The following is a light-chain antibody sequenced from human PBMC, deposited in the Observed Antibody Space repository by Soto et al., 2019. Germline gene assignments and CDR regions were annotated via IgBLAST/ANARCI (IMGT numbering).Light chain of an antibody. CDR2: DVS. CDR3: SSYTSSSTPL. V-gene: IGLV2-14*01. CDR1: SSDVGAYNY. J-gene: IGLJ2*01. Sequence: QSVLTQPASVSGSPGRSITISCTGTSSDVGAYNYVSWYQQYPGKAPKLTIYDVSNRPSGVSNRFSGSKSGNTASLTISGLQAEDEADYYCSSYTSSSTPLFGGGTKVTVL.